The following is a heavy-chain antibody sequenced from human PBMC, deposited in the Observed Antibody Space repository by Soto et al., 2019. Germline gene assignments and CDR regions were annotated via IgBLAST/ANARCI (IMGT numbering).Heavy chain of an antibody. V-gene: IGHV3-11*01. Sequence: QVQLVESGGGLVKPGGSLRLSCAASGFTFSDYYMSWIRQAPGKGPEWVSYISSSGSSIYYADSVKGRFTISRDNVKNSLYLQVNSLRADDTAVYYCARDRAQLGGFDYWGQGTLVTVSS. J-gene: IGHJ4*02. D-gene: IGHD6-6*01. CDR3: ARDRAQLGGFDY. CDR2: ISSSGSSI. CDR1: GFTFSDYY.